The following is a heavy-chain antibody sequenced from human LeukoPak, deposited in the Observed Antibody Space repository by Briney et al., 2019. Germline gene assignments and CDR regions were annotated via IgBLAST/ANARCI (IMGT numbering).Heavy chain of an antibody. Sequence: GGSLRLSCAASTFTLSSYTMNWVRQAPGQGLEWVSSISSSSTYINYADSVKGRFTISRDNAKNSMALQMNSLRAEDTAVYYCARVRFAGPQAFDIWGQGTMVTVAS. V-gene: IGHV3-21*01. CDR2: ISSSSTYI. CDR3: ARVRFAGPQAFDI. CDR1: TFTLSSYT. D-gene: IGHD4/OR15-4a*01. J-gene: IGHJ3*02.